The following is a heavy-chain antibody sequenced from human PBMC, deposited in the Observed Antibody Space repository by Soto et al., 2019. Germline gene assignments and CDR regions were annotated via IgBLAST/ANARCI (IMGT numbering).Heavy chain of an antibody. V-gene: IGHV4-34*01. CDR2: INHSGST. CDR1: GGSFTDYS. D-gene: IGHD3-10*01. CDR3: ARVNFGYYYGMDV. J-gene: IGHJ6*02. Sequence: QVQLQQWGAGLLKPSETLSLTCAVFGGSFTDYSWNWIRQSPEKGLEWIGEINHSGSTNYNPSLRSRLTISVDTSKNRFSLRLSAVTAVDTAVYYCARVNFGYYYGMDVWGQGTTVTVSS.